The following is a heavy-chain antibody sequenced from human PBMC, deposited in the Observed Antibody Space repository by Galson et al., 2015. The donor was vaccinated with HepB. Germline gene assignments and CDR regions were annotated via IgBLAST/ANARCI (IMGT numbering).Heavy chain of an antibody. D-gene: IGHD2-2*01. CDR3: AADIVVVPAAIKHNWFDP. Sequence: SVKVSCKASGYTFTGYYMHWVRQAPGQGLEWMGRINPNSGGTNYAQKFQGRVTMTRDTSISTAYMELSRLRSDDTAVYCCAADIVVVPAAIKHNWFDPWGQGTLVTVSS. CDR1: GYTFTGYY. V-gene: IGHV1-2*06. J-gene: IGHJ5*02. CDR2: INPNSGGT.